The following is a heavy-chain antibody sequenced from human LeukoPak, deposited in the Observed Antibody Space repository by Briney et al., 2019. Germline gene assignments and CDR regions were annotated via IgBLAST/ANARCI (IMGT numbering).Heavy chain of an antibody. CDR1: GFTFSDYY. V-gene: IGHV3-11*01. Sequence: GGSLRLSCAASGFTFSDYYMSWIRQAPGKGLEWVSYISSSGSTIYYPDSVKGRFTISRDNAKNSLQMNSLRAEDTAVYYCARDILTGYWSYYYGMDVWGQGTTVTVSS. CDR2: ISSSGSTI. D-gene: IGHD3-9*01. J-gene: IGHJ6*02. CDR3: ARDILTGYWSYYYGMDV.